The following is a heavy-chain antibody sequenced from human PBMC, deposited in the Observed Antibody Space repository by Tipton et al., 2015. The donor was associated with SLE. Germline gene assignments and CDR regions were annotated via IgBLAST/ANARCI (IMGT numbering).Heavy chain of an antibody. CDR1: GGFINGCGYY. J-gene: IGHJ4*02. CDR2: IFQSGTT. V-gene: IGHV4-39*07. Sequence: TLSLTCTVSGGFINGCGYYWGWIRQPPGKGLEYIGSIFQSGTTYYNPSLKSRVTISVDRSKNQFSLNLNSVTAADTAIYYCASYIAVAGTEKFDYWGQGTLVTVSS. CDR3: ASYIAVAGTEKFDY. D-gene: IGHD6-19*01.